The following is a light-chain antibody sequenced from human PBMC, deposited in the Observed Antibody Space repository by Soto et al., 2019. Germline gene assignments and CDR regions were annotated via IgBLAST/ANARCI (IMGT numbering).Light chain of an antibody. J-gene: IGKJ1*01. V-gene: IGKV1-27*01. CDR2: AAS. CDR3: QKYNSAPWT. Sequence: DIQMTQSPSSLSASVGDRVTITCRASQGISNFLAWYQQKPGKVPKLLIYAASTLQSGVPSRFSGSGSGTDFTLTITSLQPEDVATYYFQKYNSAPWTFGQGTKVEIK. CDR1: QGISNF.